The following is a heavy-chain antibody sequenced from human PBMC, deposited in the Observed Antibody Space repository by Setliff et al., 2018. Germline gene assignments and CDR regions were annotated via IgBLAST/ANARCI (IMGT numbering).Heavy chain of an antibody. J-gene: IGHJ4*02. D-gene: IGHD3-10*01. CDR3: AASRAYTGAVEEWFLPKTFGF. V-gene: IGHV4-4*07. CDR2: IYVTEST. Sequence: ETLSLPCTVSGDSISNYYWNWIRQPAGKGLEWIGRIYVTESTKYNPSLKSRVTLSIDTSKNQFSLKLSSVTAADAALYYCAASRAYTGAVEEWFLPKTFGFWGQGSPVTVSS. CDR1: GDSISNYY.